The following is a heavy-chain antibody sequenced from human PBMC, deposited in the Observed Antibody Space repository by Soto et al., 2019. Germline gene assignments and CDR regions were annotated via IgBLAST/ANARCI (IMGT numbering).Heavy chain of an antibody. CDR2: IYYSGST. CDR1: GGSISSGGYY. V-gene: IGHV4-31*03. D-gene: IGHD2-21*02. J-gene: IGHJ5*02. CDR3: AREGLTVNWFDP. Sequence: SETLSLTCSVSGGSISSGGYYWSWIRQHPGKGLEWIGYIYYSGSTYYNPSLKSRVTISVDTSKNQFSLKLSSVTAADTAVYYCAREGLTVNWFDPWGQETLVTVSS.